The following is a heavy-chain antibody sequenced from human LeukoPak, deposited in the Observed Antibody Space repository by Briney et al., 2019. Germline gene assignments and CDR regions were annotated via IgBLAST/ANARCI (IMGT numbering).Heavy chain of an antibody. CDR2: ISADGYNT. J-gene: IGHJ4*02. CDR1: GFTFSSYA. Sequence: GGSLRLSCAASGFTFSSYAMTWVRQAPGKGLEWVSSISADGYNTYYADSVRGRFTISRDKSKNTLYLQMNSLRAEDTAVYYCSKDAHSSSSTGWGQGTLVTVSS. CDR3: SKDAHSSSSTG. V-gene: IGHV3-23*01. D-gene: IGHD6-13*01.